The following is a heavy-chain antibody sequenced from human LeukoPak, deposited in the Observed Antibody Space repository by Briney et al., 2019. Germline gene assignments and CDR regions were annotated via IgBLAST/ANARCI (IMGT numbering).Heavy chain of an antibody. D-gene: IGHD6-19*01. CDR2: ISGSGGST. Sequence: LAGGSLRLSCAASGFTFSSYAMSWVRQAPGKGLEWVSAISGSGGSTYYADSVKGRFTISRDNSKNTLYLQMNSLRAEDTAVYYCCEGGGTAVNYYYYYMDVWGKGTTVTVSS. J-gene: IGHJ6*03. V-gene: IGHV3-23*01. CDR1: GFTFSSYA. CDR3: CEGGGTAVNYYYYYMDV.